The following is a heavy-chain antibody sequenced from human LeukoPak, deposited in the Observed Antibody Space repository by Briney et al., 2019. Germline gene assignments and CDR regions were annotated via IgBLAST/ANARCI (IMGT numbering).Heavy chain of an antibody. D-gene: IGHD4-17*01. CDR2: IYHSGST. Sequence: SETLSLTCTVSGGSISSSNWWSWVRQPPGKGLEWIGEIYHSGSTNYNPSLKSRVTISVDKSKNQFSLKLSSVTAADTAVYYCARDSGGYGDHEHDAFDIWGQGTMVTVSS. CDR1: GGSISSSNW. V-gene: IGHV4-4*02. J-gene: IGHJ3*02. CDR3: ARDSGGYGDHEHDAFDI.